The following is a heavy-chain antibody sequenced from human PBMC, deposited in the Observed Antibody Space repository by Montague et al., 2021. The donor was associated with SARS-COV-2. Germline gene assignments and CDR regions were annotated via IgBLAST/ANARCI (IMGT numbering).Heavy chain of an antibody. J-gene: IGHJ6*02. V-gene: IGHV4-4*07. CDR1: GGSISSYC. D-gene: IGHD3-10*01. CDR2: IYTSGST. CDR3: AREAWFGDKTSASEYYGMDV. Sequence: SETLSLTCTVSGGSISSYCWSWIRQPAGKGLEWIGRIYTSGSTNYNPPLKSRVTMSVDTSKNQFSLKLSSVTAADTAVYYCAREAWFGDKTSASEYYGMDVWGQGTTVTVSS.